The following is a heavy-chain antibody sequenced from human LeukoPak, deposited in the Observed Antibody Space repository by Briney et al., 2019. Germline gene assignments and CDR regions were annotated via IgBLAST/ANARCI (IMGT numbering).Heavy chain of an antibody. CDR2: INPNSGGT. J-gene: IGHJ4*02. CDR3: ATERCSGGSCYSWVLDY. CDR1: GYTFTGYY. V-gene: IGHV1-2*02. Sequence: GASVKVSCKASGYTFTGYYMHWVRQAPGQGLEWMGWINPNSGGTNYAQKFQGRVTMTRDTSISTAYMELSRLRSDDTAVYYCATERCSGGSCYSWVLDYWGQGTLVTVSS. D-gene: IGHD2-15*01.